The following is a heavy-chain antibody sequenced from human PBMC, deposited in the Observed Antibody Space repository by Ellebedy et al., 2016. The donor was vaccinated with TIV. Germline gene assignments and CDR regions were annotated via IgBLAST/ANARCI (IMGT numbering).Heavy chain of an antibody. J-gene: IGHJ4*02. Sequence: ASVKVSCKASGYTFTSYYMYWVRQAPGQGLEWMGIINPSGGSSNYAQKFQGGVTMTRDTSTSTVYMELSSLRSEDTAVYYCARGDKYYYDSSGYYYTYWGQGTLVTVSS. CDR1: GYTFTSYY. CDR3: ARGDKYYYDSSGYYYTY. V-gene: IGHV1-46*01. CDR2: INPSGGSS. D-gene: IGHD3-22*01.